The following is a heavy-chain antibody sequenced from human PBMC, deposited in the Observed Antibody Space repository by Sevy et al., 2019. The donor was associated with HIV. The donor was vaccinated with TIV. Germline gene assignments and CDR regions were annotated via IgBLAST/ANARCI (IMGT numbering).Heavy chain of an antibody. D-gene: IGHD5-12*01. CDR3: ASEAGYGTDSRPFDY. CDR2: IWHDGNSE. V-gene: IGHV3-33*08. CDR1: RFTFSTYV. J-gene: IGHJ4*02. Sequence: EGSLRLSCVASRFTFSTYVMHWVRQAPGKGLEWVAVIWHDGNSEYYADSVRGRFTISRDDSKSTLYLQMNSLRPEDTALYYCASEAGYGTDSRPFDYWGQGTLVTVSS.